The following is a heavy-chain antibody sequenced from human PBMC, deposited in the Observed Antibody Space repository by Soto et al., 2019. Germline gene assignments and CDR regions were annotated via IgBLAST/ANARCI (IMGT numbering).Heavy chain of an antibody. J-gene: IGHJ5*02. V-gene: IGHV4-30-4*01. CDR2: IYYSGST. CDR3: ASEHKRITGTRTITS. D-gene: IGHD1-20*01. Sequence: SETLSLTCTVSGGSISSGDYYWSWIRQPPGKGLEWIGYIYYSGSTYYNPSLKSRVTISVDTSKNQFSLKLSSVTAADTAVYYCASEHKRITGTRTITSWGQGTLVTVSS. CDR1: GGSISSGDYY.